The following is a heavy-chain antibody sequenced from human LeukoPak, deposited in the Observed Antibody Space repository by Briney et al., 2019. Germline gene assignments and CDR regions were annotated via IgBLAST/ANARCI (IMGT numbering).Heavy chain of an antibody. V-gene: IGHV2-70*17. J-gene: IGHJ6*03. CDR2: IDWDDDK. D-gene: IGHD4-11*01. CDR1: GFSLSTSGMC. Sequence: SGPTLVKPTQTLTLTCTFSGFSLSTSGMCVSWIRQPPGKALEWLARIDWDDDKFYSTSLKTRLTISKDTSKNQVVLTMTNMDPVDTATYYCARIRQNTVTRPAQNYYYYYTDVWGKGTTVTVSS. CDR3: ARIRQNTVTRPAQNYYYYYTDV.